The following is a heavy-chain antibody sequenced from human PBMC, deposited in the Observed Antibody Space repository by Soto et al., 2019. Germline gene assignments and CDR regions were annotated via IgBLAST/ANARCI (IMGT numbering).Heavy chain of an antibody. Sequence: LSLTCTVSGGSISSYYWSWIRQPPGKGLGWIGYIYYSGSTNYNPSLKSRVTISVDTSKNQFSLKLSSVTAADTAVYYCARIRGSPLHGNWFDPWGQGTLVTVSS. CDR2: IYYSGST. J-gene: IGHJ5*02. V-gene: IGHV4-59*01. CDR3: ARIRGSPLHGNWFDP. D-gene: IGHD1-26*01. CDR1: GGSISSYY.